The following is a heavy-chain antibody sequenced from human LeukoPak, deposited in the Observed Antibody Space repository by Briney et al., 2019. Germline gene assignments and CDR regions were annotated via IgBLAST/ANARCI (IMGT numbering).Heavy chain of an antibody. CDR2: IYYTGST. D-gene: IGHD5-18*01. Sequence: SETLSLTCTVSGGSISSYYWSWIRQPPGKGLEWIGYIYYTGSTNYNPSLKSRVTISVDTSKNQFSLKLSSVTAADTVVYYCARGGGMYSYGYNFDYWGQGTLVTVSS. CDR3: ARGGGMYSYGYNFDY. V-gene: IGHV4-59*01. CDR1: GGSISSYY. J-gene: IGHJ4*02.